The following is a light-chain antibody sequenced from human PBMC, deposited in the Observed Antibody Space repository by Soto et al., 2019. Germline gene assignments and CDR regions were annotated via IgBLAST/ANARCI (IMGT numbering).Light chain of an antibody. J-gene: IGKJ2*01. V-gene: IGKV2-28*01. CDR3: LQALQTPRT. Sequence: DIVMTQSPLSLPVTPGEPASISCRSSQSLLHSNGYNYLDWYLQKPGQSPQLLIYLGSNRASGLPDRFSGSGSGTDFTLKISRVEAEDVGVYYCLQALQTPRTFRQGTKLEIK. CDR1: QSLLHSNGYNY. CDR2: LGS.